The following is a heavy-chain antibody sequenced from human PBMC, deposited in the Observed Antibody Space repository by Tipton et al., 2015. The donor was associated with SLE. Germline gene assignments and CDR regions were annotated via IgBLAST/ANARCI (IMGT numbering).Heavy chain of an antibody. D-gene: IGHD3-22*01. V-gene: IGHV3-30*02. CDR2: VRYDGDSK. CDR3: ARGLKRRFPYDSFDL. CDR1: GFTFSVYG. J-gene: IGHJ3*01. Sequence: SLRLSCAASGFTFSVYGIHWVRQAPGKGLEWVSFVRYDGDSKYYADSVKDRFTISRDNSKKTVYLQMKSLRPEDTALYFCARGLKRRFPYDSFDLWGQGTMVTVSS.